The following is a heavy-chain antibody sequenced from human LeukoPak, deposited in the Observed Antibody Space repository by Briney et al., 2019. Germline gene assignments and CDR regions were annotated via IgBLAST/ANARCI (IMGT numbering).Heavy chain of an antibody. CDR1: GGSISSNY. CDR3: ARGSAYYDSSGLGP. V-gene: IGHV4-59*12. D-gene: IGHD3-22*01. CDR2: FYYSGST. J-gene: IGHJ5*02. Sequence: SETLSLTCTVSGGSISSNYWSWIRQPPGKGLEWIGYFYYSGSTYYNPSLKSRVTISVDTSKNQFSLKLSSVTAADTAVYYCARGSAYYDSSGLGPWGQGTLVTVSS.